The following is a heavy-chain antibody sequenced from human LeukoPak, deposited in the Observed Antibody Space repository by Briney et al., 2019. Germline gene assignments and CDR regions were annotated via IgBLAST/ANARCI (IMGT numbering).Heavy chain of an antibody. J-gene: IGHJ4*02. Sequence: SETLSLTCTVSSGSMTGGGYYWSWIRQHPGKGLEWIGYIYYSDNTYYNPSLKSRVTISADTSKNQFSLKLNSVTAADTAVYDCARGRGDSSRLDYWGQGTLVTVSS. V-gene: IGHV4-31*03. CDR2: IYYSDNT. CDR1: SGSMTGGGYY. CDR3: ARGRGDSSRLDY. D-gene: IGHD4-17*01.